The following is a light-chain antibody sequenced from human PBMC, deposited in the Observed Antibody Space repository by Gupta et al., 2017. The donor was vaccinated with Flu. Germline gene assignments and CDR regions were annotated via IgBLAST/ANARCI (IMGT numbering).Light chain of an antibody. CDR1: SSDVGGYNY. V-gene: IGLV2-14*01. CDR3: SSYTSSSTRV. CDR2: EVS. J-gene: IGLJ1*01. Sequence: QSALTQPASVSGSPGRSIPISCTGTSSDVGGYNYVSWYQQHPGKAPKLMIYEVSNRPSGVSNRFSGSKSGNTASLTISGLQAEDEADYYCSSYTSSSTRVFGTGTKVTVL.